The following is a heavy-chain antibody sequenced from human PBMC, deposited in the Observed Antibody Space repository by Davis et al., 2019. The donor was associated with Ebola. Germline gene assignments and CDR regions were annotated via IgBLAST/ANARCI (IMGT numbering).Heavy chain of an antibody. CDR2: LTRTGGTT. CDR1: GFTFNIYA. CDR3: TKGGVIYPFGS. Sequence: GESLKISCAASGFTFNIYAMSWVRQAPGKGLEWVSSLTRTGGTTYYSDSVKGRFTISRDNSQNTLYLQMSSLRTEDTAVYYCTKGGVIYPFGSWGQGTLVTVSS. J-gene: IGHJ5*01. D-gene: IGHD2-21*01. V-gene: IGHV3-23*01.